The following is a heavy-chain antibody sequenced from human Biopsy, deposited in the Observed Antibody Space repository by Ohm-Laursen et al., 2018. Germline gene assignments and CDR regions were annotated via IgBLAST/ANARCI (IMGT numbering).Heavy chain of an antibody. Sequence: TQTLTLTCSSSGFSLSARGMCVSWIRQAPGKALEWLARVDWDDYKDYSASLQTKLSISKDTSNDQVVLTVNNVDPADTATYYCARTPILIVSAGLVYRHRRHLQGMDVWGQGTLVTVSS. CDR1: GFSLSARGMC. CDR2: VDWDDYK. J-gene: IGHJ3*01. CDR3: ARTPILIVSAGLVYRHRRHLQGMDV. V-gene: IGHV2-70*11. D-gene: IGHD6-13*01.